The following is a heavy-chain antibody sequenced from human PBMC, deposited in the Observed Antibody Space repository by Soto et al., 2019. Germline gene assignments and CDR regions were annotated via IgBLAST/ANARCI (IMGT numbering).Heavy chain of an antibody. J-gene: IGHJ6*02. CDR2: IWYDGSNK. V-gene: IGHV3-33*01. CDR1: GFTFSSYS. Sequence: QVQLVESGGGVVQPGRSLRLSCAASGFTFSSYSMHWVRQAPGKGLEWVAVIWYDGSNKYYADSVKGRFTISRDNSKNTLYLQMNSLRAEDTAVYYCARAKIVEGGLDYYYYGMDVWGQGTTVTVSS. D-gene: IGHD1-26*01. CDR3: ARAKIVEGGLDYYYYGMDV.